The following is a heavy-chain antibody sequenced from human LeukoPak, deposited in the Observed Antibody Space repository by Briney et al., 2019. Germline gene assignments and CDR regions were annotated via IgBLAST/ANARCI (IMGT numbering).Heavy chain of an antibody. J-gene: IGHJ4*02. D-gene: IGHD5-18*01. Sequence: GGSLRPSCAASGFTVSSNYMSWVRQAPGKGLGWVSVIYSGGSTYYADSVKGRFTISRDNSKNTLYLQMNSLRAEDTAVYYCARERPDSYGSAGAFDYWGQGTLVTVSS. CDR1: GFTVSSNY. CDR2: IYSGGST. CDR3: ARERPDSYGSAGAFDY. V-gene: IGHV3-53*01.